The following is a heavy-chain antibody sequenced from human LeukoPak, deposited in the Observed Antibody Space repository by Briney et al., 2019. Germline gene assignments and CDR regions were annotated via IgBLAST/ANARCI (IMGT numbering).Heavy chain of an antibody. D-gene: IGHD3-22*01. CDR1: GFTFSSYW. V-gene: IGHV3-7*02. CDR2: IKQDGSER. Sequence: GGSLRLSCAASGFTFSSYWMNWVRQAPGKGLVWVAYIKQDGSERYYVDSVKGRFTISRDNAKNSLYLQLNSLRAEDTAVYYCARVLNYYDSSGYYFSYWGQETLVTVSS. CDR3: ARVLNYYDSSGYYFSY. J-gene: IGHJ4*02.